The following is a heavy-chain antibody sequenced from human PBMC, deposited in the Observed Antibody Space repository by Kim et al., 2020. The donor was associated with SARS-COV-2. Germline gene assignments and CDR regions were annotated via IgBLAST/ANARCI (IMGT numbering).Heavy chain of an antibody. Sequence: GGSLRLSCAASGFTFSSYGMHWVRQAPGKGLEWVAVISYDGSNKYYADSVKGRFTISRDNSKNTLYLQMNSLRAEDTAVYYCAKDTLLRWELLSAFDIWGQGTMVTVSS. CDR2: ISYDGSNK. CDR3: AKDTLLRWELLSAFDI. J-gene: IGHJ3*02. V-gene: IGHV3-30*18. D-gene: IGHD1-26*01. CDR1: GFTFSSYG.